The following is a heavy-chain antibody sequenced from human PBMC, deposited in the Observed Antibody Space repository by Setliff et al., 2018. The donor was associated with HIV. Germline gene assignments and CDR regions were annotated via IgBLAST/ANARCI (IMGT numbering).Heavy chain of an antibody. Sequence: RASVKVSCKASGYSLSSYGISWVRQAPGQGLEWMGYISGYTGITHYAQNFQGRVTMTTDPSKYTAYMELRSLKYDDTGVYYCARDAGTGGPGRWVDPWGQGTMVTVSS. J-gene: IGHJ5*02. D-gene: IGHD1-1*01. V-gene: IGHV1-18*01. CDR1: GYSLSSYG. CDR2: ISGYTGIT. CDR3: ARDAGTGGPGRWVDP.